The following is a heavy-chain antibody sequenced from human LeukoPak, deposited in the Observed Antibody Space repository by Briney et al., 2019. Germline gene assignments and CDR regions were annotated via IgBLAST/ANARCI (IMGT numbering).Heavy chain of an antibody. CDR1: GDSISSSSYY. Sequence: PSETLSLTCTVSGDSISSSSYYWGWIRQPPGKGLEWVAFIRYDGSNKYYADSVKGRFTISRDNSKNTLYLQMNSLGAEDTAVYYCAKERIGFDYWGQGTLVTVSS. J-gene: IGHJ4*02. V-gene: IGHV3-30*02. D-gene: IGHD2-15*01. CDR2: IRYDGSNK. CDR3: AKERIGFDY.